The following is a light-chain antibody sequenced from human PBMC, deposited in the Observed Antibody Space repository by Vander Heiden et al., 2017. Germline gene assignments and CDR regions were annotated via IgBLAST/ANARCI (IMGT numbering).Light chain of an antibody. J-gene: IGLJ2*01. CDR3: SSYTSSSTRG. CDR2: EVS. CDR1: SSDVGDYNY. V-gene: IGLV2-14*01. Sequence: SAPSHPAPVSRSPGQSITISCTGTSSDVGDYNYVSWYQQHPGKAPKLMMYEVSNRPSGVSNRFSGSKSGNTASLTISGLQAEDEADYYCSSYTSSSTRGFGGGTKLTVL.